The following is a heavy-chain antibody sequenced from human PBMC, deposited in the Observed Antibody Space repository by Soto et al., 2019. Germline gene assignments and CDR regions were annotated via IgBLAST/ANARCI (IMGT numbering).Heavy chain of an antibody. CDR2: INPNSGGT. D-gene: IGHD6-13*01. Sequence: ASLNVYCKASGYTITGYYMHWVRQAPGQGLEWMGWINPNSGGTNYAQKFQGRVTMTRDTSISTAYMELSRLRSDDTAVYYCARLSGYSSSWAYYYGMDVWGQGTTVTVSS. CDR1: GYTITGYY. CDR3: ARLSGYSSSWAYYYGMDV. V-gene: IGHV1-2*02. J-gene: IGHJ6*02.